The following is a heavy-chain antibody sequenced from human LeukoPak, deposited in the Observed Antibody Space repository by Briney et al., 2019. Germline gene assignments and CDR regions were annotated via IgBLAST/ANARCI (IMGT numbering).Heavy chain of an antibody. Sequence: SETLSLTCTVSAGSISSSNYYWSWIRQPAGKGLEWIGRIYISGSTNYNPSLKSRVTMSVDTSKNQFSLKLSSVTAADTAVYYCARGPTTVTRAFDYWGQGTLVTVSS. CDR1: AGSISSSNYY. J-gene: IGHJ4*02. V-gene: IGHV4-61*02. CDR3: ARGPTTVTRAFDY. D-gene: IGHD4-17*01. CDR2: IYISGST.